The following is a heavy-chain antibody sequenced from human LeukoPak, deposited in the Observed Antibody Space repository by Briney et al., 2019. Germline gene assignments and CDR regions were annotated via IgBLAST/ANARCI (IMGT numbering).Heavy chain of an antibody. Sequence: ASVKVSCKASGYTFTDYYIHWVRQAPGQGLEWMAWINPNGGATNCAQKFEGWVTVTRDTSIATAYMELSRLTSDDTAVYYCARTMMTTLSFYDYWGQGTLISVSS. CDR1: GYTFTDYY. J-gene: IGHJ4*02. V-gene: IGHV1-2*04. CDR2: INPNGGAT. D-gene: IGHD5-24*01. CDR3: ARTMMTTLSFYDY.